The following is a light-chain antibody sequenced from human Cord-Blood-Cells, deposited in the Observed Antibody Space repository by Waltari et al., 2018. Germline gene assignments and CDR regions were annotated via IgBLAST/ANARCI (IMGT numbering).Light chain of an antibody. CDR2: GAS. Sequence: EIVMTQSPATLSVSPGERATLSCRASQSVSSNLACYQKKHGQAPRLLIDGASTRATGIPARFSGSGSGTEFTLTISSLQSEGFAVYYCQEYNNWPWTFGEGTKVEIK. CDR1: QSVSSN. J-gene: IGKJ1*01. V-gene: IGKV3-15*01. CDR3: QEYNNWPWT.